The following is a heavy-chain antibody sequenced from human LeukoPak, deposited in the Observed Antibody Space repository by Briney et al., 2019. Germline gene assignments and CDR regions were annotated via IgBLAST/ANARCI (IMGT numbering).Heavy chain of an antibody. Sequence: GGSLRLSCAASGFTFSSYSMNWVRQAPGKGLEWVSSISSSSSYIYYADSVKGRFTISRDNAKNSLYLQMNSLRAEDTAVYYCARSLGVYGPDWFDPWGQGTLVTVSS. D-gene: IGHD3-16*01. CDR2: ISSSSSYI. J-gene: IGHJ5*02. CDR3: ARSLGVYGPDWFDP. V-gene: IGHV3-21*01. CDR1: GFTFSSYS.